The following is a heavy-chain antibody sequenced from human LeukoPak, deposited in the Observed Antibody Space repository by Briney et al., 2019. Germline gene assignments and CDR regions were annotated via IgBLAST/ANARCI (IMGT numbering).Heavy chain of an antibody. Sequence: SETLSLTCTVSGGSISSSYWSWIRQPPGKGLEWIGYIYYSGSPNYNPSLKSRVTISVDTSKNQFSLKLSSVTAADTAVYYCTRGGGTFDYWGQGTLVTVSS. V-gene: IGHV4-59*01. J-gene: IGHJ4*02. CDR2: IYYSGSP. CDR3: TRGGGTFDY. D-gene: IGHD1-7*01. CDR1: GGSISSSY.